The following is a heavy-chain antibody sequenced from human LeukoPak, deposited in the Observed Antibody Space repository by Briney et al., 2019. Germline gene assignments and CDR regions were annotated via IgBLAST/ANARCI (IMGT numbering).Heavy chain of an antibody. Sequence: GASVKVSCKASGYTFTSYDINGVRQSTGQGLEGMGWMDPNSGNTGYAQKFQGRVTMTKNTSISTAYMELSSLRTEDTAVYYCARGHRGGLDYWGQGTLVTVSS. CDR1: GYTFTSYD. D-gene: IGHD3-16*01. CDR2: MDPNSGNT. J-gene: IGHJ4*02. V-gene: IGHV1-8*01. CDR3: ARGHRGGLDY.